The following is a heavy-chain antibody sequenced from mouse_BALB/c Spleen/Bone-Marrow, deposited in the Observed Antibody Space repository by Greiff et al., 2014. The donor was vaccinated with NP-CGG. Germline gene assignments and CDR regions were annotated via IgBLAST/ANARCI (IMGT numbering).Heavy chain of an antibody. J-gene: IGHJ4*01. CDR2: ISDGGSYT. CDR1: GFTFSDYY. Sequence: VQLKESGGGLVKPGGSLKLSCAASGFTFSDYYMYWVRQTPEKRLAWVATISDGGSYTFYPDSVKGRFTISRDNVKNNLYLQRSSLKSEDTAMYYCARGPHDDDMDYWGQGTSVTVSS. CDR3: ARGPHDDDMDY. V-gene: IGHV5-4*02. D-gene: IGHD2-3*01.